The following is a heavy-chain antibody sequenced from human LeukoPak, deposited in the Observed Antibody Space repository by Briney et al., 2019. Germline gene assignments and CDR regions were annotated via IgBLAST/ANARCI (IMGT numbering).Heavy chain of an antibody. J-gene: IGHJ4*02. V-gene: IGHV3-33*01. CDR2: TWYDGSNK. Sequence: GGSLRLSCAASGFTFSSYGMHWVRQAPGKGLEWVAVTWYDGSNKYYADSVKGRFTISRDNSKNTLYLQMNSLRAEDTAVYYCARDTGISSTNPGYWGQGTLVTVSS. CDR3: ARDTGISSTNPGY. CDR1: GFTFSSYG. D-gene: IGHD2-2*01.